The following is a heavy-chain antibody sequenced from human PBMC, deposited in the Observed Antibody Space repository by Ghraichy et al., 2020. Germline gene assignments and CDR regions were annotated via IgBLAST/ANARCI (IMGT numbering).Heavy chain of an antibody. CDR1: GGSMSSGVYY. CDR2: IYTSGSI. Sequence: SQTLSLTCTVSGGSMSSGVYYWNWVRQPAGKGLEWIGRIYTSGSITYGPSHGGRVTMSIDTSKNQFSLKLSSVTAADTAVYFCARADLSLDDAFDIWGQGTTVTVSS. CDR3: ARADLSLDDAFDI. D-gene: IGHD3-16*02. V-gene: IGHV4-61*02. J-gene: IGHJ3*02.